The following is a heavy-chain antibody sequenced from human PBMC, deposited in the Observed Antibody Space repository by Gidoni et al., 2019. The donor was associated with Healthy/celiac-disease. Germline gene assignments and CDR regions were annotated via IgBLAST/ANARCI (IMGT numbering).Heavy chain of an antibody. V-gene: IGHV3-48*01. D-gene: IGHD1-1*01. CDR3: AREAIERGCDY. CDR1: GFTFSSYR. CDR2: ISSSSSTI. Sequence: EVQLVESGGGLVQPGGSLRLSCAASGFTFSSYRLNWVRQAPGKGLEWVSYISSSSSTIYYADSVKGRFTISRDNAKNSLYLQMNSLRAEDTAVYYCAREAIERGCDYWGQGTLVTVSS. J-gene: IGHJ4*02.